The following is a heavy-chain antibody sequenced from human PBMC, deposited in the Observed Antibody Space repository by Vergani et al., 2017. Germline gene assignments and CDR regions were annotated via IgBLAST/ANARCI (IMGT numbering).Heavy chain of an antibody. CDR2: IIPILGIA. Sequence: QVQLVQSGAEVKKPGSSVKVSCKASEGTFSSYTISWVRQAPGQGLGWMGRIIPILGIANYAQKFQGRVPITADKSTSTAYMELSSLRSEDTAVYYCARTRGDDSSGYYSAALFDYWGQGTLVTVSS. CDR1: EGTFSSYT. J-gene: IGHJ4*02. D-gene: IGHD3-22*01. CDR3: ARTRGDDSSGYYSAALFDY. V-gene: IGHV1-69*02.